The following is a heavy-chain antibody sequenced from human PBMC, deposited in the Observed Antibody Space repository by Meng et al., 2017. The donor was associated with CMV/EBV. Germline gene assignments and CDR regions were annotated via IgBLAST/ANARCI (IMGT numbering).Heavy chain of an antibody. J-gene: IGHJ6*02. CDR3: ARVRTVTTPYYYYYYGMDV. D-gene: IGHD4-17*01. CDR2: ISYDGSNK. V-gene: IGHV3-30-3*01. CDR1: GFTFSSYA. Sequence: GGSLRLSCAASGFTFSSYAMRWVRQAPGKGLEWVAVISYDGSNKYYADSVKGRFTISRDNSKNTLYLQMNSLRAEDTAVYYCARVRTVTTPYYYYYYGMDVWGQGTTVTVSS.